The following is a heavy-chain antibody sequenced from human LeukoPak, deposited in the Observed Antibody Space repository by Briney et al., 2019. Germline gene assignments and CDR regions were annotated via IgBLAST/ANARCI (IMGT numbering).Heavy chain of an antibody. J-gene: IGHJ4*02. CDR1: GGSISSGDYY. D-gene: IGHD3-3*01. CDR2: IYYSGST. V-gene: IGHV4-30-4*08. CDR3: ARVENDFWSGYPTHFDY. Sequence: PSETLSLTCTVSGGSISSGDYYWSWIRQPPGKGLEWIGYIYYSGSTYYNPSLKSRVTISVDTSKNQFSLKLSSVTAADTALYYCARVENDFWSGYPTHFDYWGQGTLVTVSS.